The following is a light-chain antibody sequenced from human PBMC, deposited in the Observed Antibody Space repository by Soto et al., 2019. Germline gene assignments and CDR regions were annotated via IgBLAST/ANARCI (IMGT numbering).Light chain of an antibody. CDR2: KAS. Sequence: DIPMTQSPSTLSGSVGDRVTITCRASQTISSWLAWYQQKPGKAPKLLIYKASTLKSGVPSRFSGSGSGTESTLTISSLQPDDFATYDCQHYNSYSEAFGQGTKVELK. V-gene: IGKV1-5*03. J-gene: IGKJ1*01. CDR1: QTISSW. CDR3: QHYNSYSEA.